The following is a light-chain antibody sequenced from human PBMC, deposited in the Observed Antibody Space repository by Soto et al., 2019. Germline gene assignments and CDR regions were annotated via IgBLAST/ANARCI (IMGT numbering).Light chain of an antibody. Sequence: EIVMTQSPATLSVSPGERVTLSCRASQSVSSNLAWYQQKPGQAPRLLIYAASTRATGIPARVSGSGSGTEFPRAISSMQSEDFAVYYCQQYINWPPTFTFGQGTKLEIK. CDR3: QQYINWPPTFT. J-gene: IGKJ2*01. V-gene: IGKV3-15*01. CDR1: QSVSSN. CDR2: AAS.